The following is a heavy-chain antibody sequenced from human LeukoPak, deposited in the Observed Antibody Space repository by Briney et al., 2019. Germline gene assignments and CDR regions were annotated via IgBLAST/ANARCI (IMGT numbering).Heavy chain of an antibody. Sequence: SETLSLTCSVCGGSISTGGYYWRWIRQHPGKGVESIGNISYSGTTYYNPSLKGRVTLSVDTSNNQFALRLSSVTAADAALYYCARHYDLYYYTDVWGKGTTVTVSS. CDR3: ARHYDLYYYTDV. V-gene: IGHV4-31*03. J-gene: IGHJ6*03. CDR2: ISYSGTT. CDR1: GGSISTGGYY. D-gene: IGHD3-22*01.